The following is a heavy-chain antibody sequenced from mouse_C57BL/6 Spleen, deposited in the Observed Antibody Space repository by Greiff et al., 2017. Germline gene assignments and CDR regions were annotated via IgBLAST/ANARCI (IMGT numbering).Heavy chain of an antibody. Sequence: QVQLQQSGAELVKPGASVKLSCKASGYTFTSYWMQWVKQRPGQGLEWIGEIDPSDSYTNYNQKFKGKATLTVDTSSSTAYMQLSSLTSEDSAVYYCARRGYYWGQGTTLTVSS. CDR2: IDPSDSYT. CDR3: ARRGYY. D-gene: IGHD3-1*01. J-gene: IGHJ2*01. CDR1: GYTFTSYW. V-gene: IGHV1-50*01.